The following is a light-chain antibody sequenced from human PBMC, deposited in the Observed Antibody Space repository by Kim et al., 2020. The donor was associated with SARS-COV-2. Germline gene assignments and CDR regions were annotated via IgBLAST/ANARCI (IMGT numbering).Light chain of an antibody. V-gene: IGKV3-20*01. CDR1: LRVSCRY. Sequence: PGHSATLSCSASLRVSCRYLAWYQQKPGPAPRLLIYRASSRATAIPDRFSGSGSGTDFTLTISRLEPEDFAVYYCQQYDSSLTWTFGQGTKVDIK. J-gene: IGKJ1*01. CDR2: RAS. CDR3: QQYDSSLTWT.